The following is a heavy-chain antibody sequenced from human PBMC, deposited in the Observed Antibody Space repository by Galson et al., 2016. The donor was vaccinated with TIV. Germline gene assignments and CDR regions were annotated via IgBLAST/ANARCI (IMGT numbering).Heavy chain of an antibody. Sequence: SETLSLTCTVSGGTINTYPWNWIRQSPGKGLEWIGYVYYTGSTNYNPSLKSRVTISVDTSKNQFSLNLNSVTSADTAVYYCVRAPGGRNCYFDLWGRGTLVTVSS. CDR3: VRAPGGRNCYFDL. V-gene: IGHV4-59*01. CDR1: GGTINTYP. CDR2: VYYTGST. J-gene: IGHJ2*01. D-gene: IGHD4-23*01.